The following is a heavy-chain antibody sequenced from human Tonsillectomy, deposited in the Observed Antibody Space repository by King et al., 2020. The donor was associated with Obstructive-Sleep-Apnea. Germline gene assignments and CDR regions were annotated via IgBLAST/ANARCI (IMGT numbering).Heavy chain of an antibody. J-gene: IGHJ3*02. V-gene: IGHV4-39*07. Sequence: QLQESGPGLVKPSETLSLICTVSGASISSPTYYWGWIRQPPGKGLEWIGSIYYSGSIYYNPSLKSRVSISVDTSRNQFSLKLSSVTAADTAVYYCARDRGQRIRGGFDNWGQGSMVTVSS. CDR1: GASISSPTYY. D-gene: IGHD2/OR15-2a*01. CDR3: ARDRGQRIRGGFDN. CDR2: IYYSGSI.